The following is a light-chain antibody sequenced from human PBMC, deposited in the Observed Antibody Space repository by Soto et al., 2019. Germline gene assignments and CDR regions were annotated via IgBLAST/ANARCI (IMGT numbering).Light chain of an antibody. CDR1: PSVPNY. CDR2: GAF. V-gene: IGKV3-11*01. Sequence: EIAWTQSPATLSLSPGERATLSCRASPSVPNYVAWYQQKPGQAPRLLIYGAFNRATGIPARFSGSGSGADFTLTISSLEPEDFAIYYCQQRNTWPPVTFGQGTRLEIK. CDR3: QQRNTWPPVT. J-gene: IGKJ5*01.